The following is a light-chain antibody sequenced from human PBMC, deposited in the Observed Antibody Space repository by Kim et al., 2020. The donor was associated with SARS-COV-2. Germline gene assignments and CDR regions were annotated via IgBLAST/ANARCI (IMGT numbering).Light chain of an antibody. CDR2: AAS. V-gene: IGKV1-27*01. CDR3: QKYDSVPLT. Sequence: ASVGDRVTIPCRASQDIRDYVGWYQQKPGQVPKLLIFAASTLHSGVPSRFSGSGSGTHFTLTISSLQPEDVATYYCQKYDSVPLTFGGGTKVDIK. J-gene: IGKJ4*01. CDR1: QDIRDY.